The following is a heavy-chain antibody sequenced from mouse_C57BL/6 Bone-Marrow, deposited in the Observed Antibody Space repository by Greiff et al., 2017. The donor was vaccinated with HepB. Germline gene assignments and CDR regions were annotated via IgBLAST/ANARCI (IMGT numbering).Heavy chain of an antibody. V-gene: IGHV5-6-3*01. J-gene: IGHJ3*01. CDR1: GFTFSSYG. CDR2: INSNGGST. D-gene: IGHD4-1*01. Sequence: VQRVESGGGLVQPGGSLKLSCEASGFTFSSYGMSWVRQTPDKRLELVATINSNGGSTYYPDSVKGRFTISRDNAKNTLYLRMSSLKAEDTAMYYCARDRTGCAYWVQGTLVTVSA. CDR3: ARDRTGCAY.